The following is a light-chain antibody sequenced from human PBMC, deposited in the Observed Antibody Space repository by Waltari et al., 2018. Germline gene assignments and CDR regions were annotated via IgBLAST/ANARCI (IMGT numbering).Light chain of an antibody. J-gene: IGKJ1*01. CDR1: HSISRF. V-gene: IGKV3-20*01. Sequence: CRASHSISRFLAWYQQKPGQAPRLLIYDASTRATGIPDRFSGSGSGTDFSLTISRLEPEDIAVYYCQKYGSLPATFGQGTKVEIK. CDR2: DAS. CDR3: QKYGSLPAT.